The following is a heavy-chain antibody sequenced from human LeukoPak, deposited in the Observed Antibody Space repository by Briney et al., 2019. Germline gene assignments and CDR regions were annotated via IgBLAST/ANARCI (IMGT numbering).Heavy chain of an antibody. V-gene: IGHV1-2*02. CDR1: GYTFTGYY. CDR2: INPNSGGT. D-gene: IGHD3-9*01. CDR3: ATNYYDILTGYRGDFYYFDY. J-gene: IGHJ4*02. Sequence: ASVKVSCKASGYTFTGYYMHWVRQAPGQGLGWMGWINPNSGGTNYAQKFQGRVTMTRDTSISTAYMELSRLRSDDTAVYYCATNYYDILTGYRGDFYYFDYWGQGTLVTVSS.